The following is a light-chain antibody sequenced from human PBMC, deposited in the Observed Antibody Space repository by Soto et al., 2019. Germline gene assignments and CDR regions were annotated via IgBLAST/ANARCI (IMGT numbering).Light chain of an antibody. CDR1: SSDIGSYDL. CDR2: EGS. V-gene: IGLV2-23*01. CDR3: CSYAGSVTSVV. Sequence: QSALTQPASVSGSPGQSITISCTGTSSDIGSYDLVSWYQQHPARAPKLIIYEGSKRPSGVSMRFSGSKSGYTASLTISGLQAEDEADYFCCSYAGSVTSVVFGGGTKLTVL. J-gene: IGLJ2*01.